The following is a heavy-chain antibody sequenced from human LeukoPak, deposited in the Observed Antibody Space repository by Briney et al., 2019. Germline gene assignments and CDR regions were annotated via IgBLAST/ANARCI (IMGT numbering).Heavy chain of an antibody. CDR1: GFTFSNYA. J-gene: IGHJ4*02. CDR3: AKTRPLDSSSWSHGDY. Sequence: GGSLRLSCAASGFTFSNYAMNWARQAPGKGLEWVSAISGSGDSTYYGDSVKGRFTISRDNSKNTLYLQMNSLRAEDTAVYYCAKTRPLDSSSWSHGDYWGQGTLVTVSS. D-gene: IGHD6-13*01. CDR2: ISGSGDST. V-gene: IGHV3-23*01.